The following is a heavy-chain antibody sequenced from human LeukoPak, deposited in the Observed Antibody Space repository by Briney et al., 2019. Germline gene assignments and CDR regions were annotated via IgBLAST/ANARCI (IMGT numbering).Heavy chain of an antibody. J-gene: IGHJ3*02. CDR3: ARASWGDYVWGSYPPAPDAFDI. D-gene: IGHD3-16*02. Sequence: KASETLSLTCTVSGGSISSYYWSWIRQPPGKGLEWIGYIYYSGSTNYNPSLKSRVTISVDTSKNQFSLKLSSVTAADTAVYYCARASWGDYVWGSYPPAPDAFDIWGQGTMVTVSS. V-gene: IGHV4-59*08. CDR1: GGSISSYY. CDR2: IYYSGST.